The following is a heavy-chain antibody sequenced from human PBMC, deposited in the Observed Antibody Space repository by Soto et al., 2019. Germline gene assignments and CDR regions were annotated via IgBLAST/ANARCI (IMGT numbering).Heavy chain of an antibody. V-gene: IGHV4-34*01. CDR3: ARAVEWGGQHYYYYYGMDV. D-gene: IGHD3-16*01. J-gene: IGHJ6*02. Sequence: PSETLSLTCTVSGASVSSPTHYWSWIRHPPGKGLEWIGEINHSGITNYNPSLKSRVTISVDTSKNQFSLKLSSVTAADTAVYYCARAVEWGGQHYYYYYGMDVWGQGTTVTVSS. CDR2: INHSGIT. CDR1: GASVSSPTHY.